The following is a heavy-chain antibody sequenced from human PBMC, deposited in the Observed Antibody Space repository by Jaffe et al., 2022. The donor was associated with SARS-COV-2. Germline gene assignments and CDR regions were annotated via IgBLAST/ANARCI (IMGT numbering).Heavy chain of an antibody. V-gene: IGHV4-39*01. CDR3: ASLIAAAGTFYYYYGMDV. D-gene: IGHD6-13*01. CDR2: IYYSGST. J-gene: IGHJ6*02. Sequence: QLQLQESGPGLVKPSETLSLTCTVSGGSISSSSYYWGWIRQPPGKGLEWIGSIYYSGSTYYNPSLKSRVTISVDTSKNQFSLKLSSVTAADTAVYYCASLIAAAGTFYYYYGMDVWGQGTTVTVSS. CDR1: GGSISSSSYY.